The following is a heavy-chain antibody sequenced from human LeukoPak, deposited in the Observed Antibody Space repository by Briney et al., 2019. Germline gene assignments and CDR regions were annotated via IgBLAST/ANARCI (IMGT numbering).Heavy chain of an antibody. Sequence: SVQVSCKASGGTFSSYAISWVRQAPGQGLEWMGRIIPIFGIANYAQKFQGRVTITADKSTSTAYMELSSLRSEDTAVYYCARLDYGGNSDYWGQGTLVTVSS. CDR3: ARLDYGGNSDY. D-gene: IGHD4-23*01. CDR2: IIPIFGIA. J-gene: IGHJ4*02. CDR1: GGTFSSYA. V-gene: IGHV1-69*04.